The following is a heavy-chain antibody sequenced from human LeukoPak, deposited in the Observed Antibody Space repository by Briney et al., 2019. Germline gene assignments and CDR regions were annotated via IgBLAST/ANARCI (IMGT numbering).Heavy chain of an antibody. CDR3: AKPEGGYAFNY. V-gene: IGHV3-30*02. CDR1: GFTFSTSD. CDR2: IRYDGSNK. D-gene: IGHD2-8*01. J-gene: IGHJ4*02. Sequence: GGSLRLSCAASGFTFSTSDMQWFRQAPGKGLEWVAFIRYDGSNKYYTASVKGRFTISRDNSKNTLYLQMNTLRAEDAAVYYCAKPEGGYAFNYWGQGTLVTVSS.